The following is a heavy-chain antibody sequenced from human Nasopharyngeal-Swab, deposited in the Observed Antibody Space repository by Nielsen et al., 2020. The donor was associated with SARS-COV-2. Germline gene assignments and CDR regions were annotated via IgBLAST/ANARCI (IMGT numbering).Heavy chain of an antibody. V-gene: IGHV4-39*01. J-gene: IGHJ5*02. CDR1: GGSISSSSYY. Sequence: SETLSLTCTVSGGSISSSSYYWGWIRQPPGKGLKWIGSIYYSGSTYYNPSLKSRVTIPVDTSKNQFSLKLSSVTAADTAVYYCAATSVLRFLEWLNNWFDPRGQGTLVTVSS. D-gene: IGHD3-3*01. CDR3: AATSVLRFLEWLNNWFDP. CDR2: IYYSGST.